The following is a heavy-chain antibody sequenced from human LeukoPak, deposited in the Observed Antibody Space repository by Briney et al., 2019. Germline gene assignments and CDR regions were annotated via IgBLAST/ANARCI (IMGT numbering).Heavy chain of an antibody. D-gene: IGHD3-16*02. CDR3: ARGVSSYRSAWYFDL. Sequence: PSETLSLTCSVSGDSITGYYWSWIRQPAGKGLEWIGRVHTSGSTDYNPSLKSRATMSVDTSKKQFSLKLRSLTAADTAVYFCARGVSSYRSAWYFDLWGRGTLVTVSS. CDR2: VHTSGST. V-gene: IGHV4-4*07. CDR1: GDSITGYY. J-gene: IGHJ2*01.